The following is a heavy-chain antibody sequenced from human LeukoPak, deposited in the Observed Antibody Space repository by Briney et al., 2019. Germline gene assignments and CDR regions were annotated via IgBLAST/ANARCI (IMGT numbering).Heavy chain of an antibody. J-gene: IGHJ6*02. CDR2: ISGSGGST. Sequence: PGGSLRPSCAASGFTFSSYAMSWVRQAPGKGLEWVSAISGSGGSTYYADSVKGRFTISRDNSKNTLYLQMNSLRAEDTAVYYCAKDTVATVTIKNYYYYGMDVWGQGTTVTVSS. D-gene: IGHD4-11*01. CDR3: AKDTVATVTIKNYYYYGMDV. CDR1: GFTFSSYA. V-gene: IGHV3-23*01.